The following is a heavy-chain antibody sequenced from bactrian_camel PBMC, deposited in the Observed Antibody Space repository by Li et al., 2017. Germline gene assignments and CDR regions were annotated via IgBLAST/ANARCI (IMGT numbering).Heavy chain of an antibody. J-gene: IGHJ6*01. V-gene: IGHV3S40*01. Sequence: VQLVESGGGLVQPGGSLRLSCTASGVAFSSYGMSWVRQVPGKGREWVSSINSGGGSTFYADSMKGRFTISKDDAKNTVFLQMNSLKPEDTAVYYCAANNPGLFGNWGQGTQVTVS. CDR3: AANNPGLFGN. CDR2: INSGGGST. CDR1: GVAFSSYG. D-gene: IGHD3*01.